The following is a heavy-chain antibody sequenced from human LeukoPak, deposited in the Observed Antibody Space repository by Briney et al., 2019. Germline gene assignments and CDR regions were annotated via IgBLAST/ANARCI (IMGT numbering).Heavy chain of an antibody. V-gene: IGHV3-7*01. CDR1: GFTFSTSW. CDR2: INPDGSEK. J-gene: IGHJ4*02. D-gene: IGHD6-19*01. Sequence: GGSLRLSCAASGFTFSTSWMNWVRQAPGKGLEWVVSINPDGSEKYSEDSVEGRFTISRDNAKNSLFLQMNSLRAEDTAVYYCARDRGYSSFDYWGQGTLVTVSS. CDR3: ARDRGYSSFDY.